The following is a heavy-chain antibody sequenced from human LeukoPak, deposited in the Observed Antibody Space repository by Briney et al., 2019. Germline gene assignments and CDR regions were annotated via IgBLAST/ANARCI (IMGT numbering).Heavy chain of an antibody. CDR3: ARHQDSSGWYGSDN. V-gene: IGHV3-20*04. D-gene: IGHD6-19*01. CDR1: GFTFDDYA. Sequence: GSLRLSCAASGFTFDDYAMSWVRQAPGKGLEWVSGIKWNGGSTGYVDSVKGRFTISRDNAKNSLYLQMNSLRAEDTALYYCARHQDSSGWYGSDNWGQGTLVTVSS. J-gene: IGHJ4*02. CDR2: IKWNGGST.